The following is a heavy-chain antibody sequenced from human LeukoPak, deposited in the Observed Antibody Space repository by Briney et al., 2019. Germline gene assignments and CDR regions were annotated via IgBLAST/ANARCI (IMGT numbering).Heavy chain of an antibody. CDR3: ARRLTQYDCFDP. CDR2: TYYRSTWYN. D-gene: IGHD2-2*01. V-gene: IGHV6-1*01. CDR1: GDSVSSNSVT. J-gene: IGHJ5*02. Sequence: SQTLSLTCAISGDSVSSNSVTWNWIRQSPSRGLEWLGRTYYRSTWYNDYAASVRGRITVNPDTSKNQFSLHLNSVTPEDTAVYYCARRLTQYDCFDPWGQGILVTVSS.